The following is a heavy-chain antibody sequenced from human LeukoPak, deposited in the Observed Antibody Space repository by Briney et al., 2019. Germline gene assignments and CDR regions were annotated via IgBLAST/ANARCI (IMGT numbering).Heavy chain of an antibody. V-gene: IGHV3-21*01. Sequence: AGGSLGLSCAASGYTFSPYSMNWVRQAPGKGLEWVSSISSSNTYYADSVKGRFTISRDNAKKSVYLQMNSLRAEDTAVYYCARDPGDLRWGMDVWGQGTTVTVAS. D-gene: IGHD2-21*02. CDR3: ARDPGDLRWGMDV. J-gene: IGHJ6*02. CDR1: GYTFSPYS. CDR2: ISSSNTY.